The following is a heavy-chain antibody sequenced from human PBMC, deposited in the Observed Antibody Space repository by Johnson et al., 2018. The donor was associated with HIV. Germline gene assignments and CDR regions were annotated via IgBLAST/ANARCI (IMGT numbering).Heavy chain of an antibody. V-gene: IGHV3-53*01. CDR2: IYSGGST. CDR3: ARAPRPDAFDI. CDR1: GFTVSSNY. Sequence: MLLVESGGGLVQPGRSLRLSCAASGFTVSSNYMSWVRQAPGKGLEWVSVIYSGGSTYYADSVKGRFTISRDNSKNTLYLQMNSLRAEDTAVYYCARAPRPDAFDIWGQGTMVTVSS. J-gene: IGHJ3*02.